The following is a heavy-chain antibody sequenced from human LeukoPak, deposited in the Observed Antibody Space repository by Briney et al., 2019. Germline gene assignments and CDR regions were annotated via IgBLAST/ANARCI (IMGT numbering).Heavy chain of an antibody. D-gene: IGHD5-24*01. CDR2: IYIGGST. V-gene: IGHV3-53*01. Sequence: GGSLRLSCAASGFTVSSNYMSWVRQAPGKGLEWVSVIYIGGSTYYADSVKGRFTISRDSSKNTLYLQMDSLRAEDTAMYYCARGDGYNYWRHWGQGTLVIVSS. J-gene: IGHJ4*02. CDR3: ARGDGYNYWRH. CDR1: GFTVSSNY.